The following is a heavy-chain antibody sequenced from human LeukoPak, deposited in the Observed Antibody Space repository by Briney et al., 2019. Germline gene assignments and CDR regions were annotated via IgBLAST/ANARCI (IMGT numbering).Heavy chain of an antibody. CDR1: GFTFSSYA. Sequence: GGSLRLSCAASGFTFSSYAMSWVRQAPGKGLEGVSAISGSCGSTYYADSVRRRFTISRDKSKNTLYLQMNSLRAEDTAVYHCAKLPWELVTHFDYWGQGTLVTVSS. D-gene: IGHD1-26*01. J-gene: IGHJ4*02. CDR2: ISGSCGST. V-gene: IGHV3-23*01. CDR3: AKLPWELVTHFDY.